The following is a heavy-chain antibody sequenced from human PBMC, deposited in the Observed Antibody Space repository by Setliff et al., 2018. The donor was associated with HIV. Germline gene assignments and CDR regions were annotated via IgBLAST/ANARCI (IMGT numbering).Heavy chain of an antibody. V-gene: IGHV4-4*07. CDR3: ARDPPGYGDSNDY. J-gene: IGHJ4*02. D-gene: IGHD4-17*01. CDR2: IYYSGST. CDR1: GGSISNYY. Sequence: SETLSLTCTVSGGSISNYYWSWIRQPAGKGLEWIGRIYYSGSTTYNPTLKSRVTMSIDTSKNQFSLKVRSVSAADTAVYYCARDPPGYGDSNDYWGQGMLVTVSS.